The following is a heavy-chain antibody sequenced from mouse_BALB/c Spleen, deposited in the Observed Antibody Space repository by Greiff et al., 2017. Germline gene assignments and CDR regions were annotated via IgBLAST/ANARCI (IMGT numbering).Heavy chain of an antibody. CDR1: GYTFTSYY. J-gene: IGHJ3*01. CDR2: INPSNGGT. D-gene: IGHD2-4*01. CDR3: TRDYDEAWFAY. Sequence: VQRVESGAELVKPGASVKLSCKASGYTFTSYYMYWVKQRPGQGLEWIGEINPSNGGTNFNEKFKSKATLTVDKSSSTAYMQLSSLTSEDSAVYYCTRDYDEAWFAYWGQGTLVTVSA. V-gene: IGHV1S81*02.